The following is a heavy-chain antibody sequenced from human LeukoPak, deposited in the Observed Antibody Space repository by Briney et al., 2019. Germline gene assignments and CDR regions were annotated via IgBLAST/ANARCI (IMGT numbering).Heavy chain of an antibody. D-gene: IGHD6-13*01. Sequence: GGSRSLACAASGFTFSSYDMHWDRQAPGKGLEWVAVISYDGSNQYYADSVKGRFTISRDHSENTLYLQMNSLRAEDTAVYYCAKDERYTSSCPSYFPFWG. CDR1: GFTFSSYD. CDR2: ISYDGSNQ. J-gene: IGHJ2*01. CDR3: AKDERYTSSCPSYFPF. V-gene: IGHV3-30*18.